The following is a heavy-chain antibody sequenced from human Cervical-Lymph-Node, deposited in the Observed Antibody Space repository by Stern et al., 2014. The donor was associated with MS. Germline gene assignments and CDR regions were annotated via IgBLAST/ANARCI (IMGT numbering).Heavy chain of an antibody. V-gene: IGHV1-46*03. CDR3: AREGEKFYYDSRGYSDY. D-gene: IGHD3-22*01. CDR1: GYTFTSYY. J-gene: IGHJ4*02. Sequence: VQLEESGAEVKKPGASVKVSCKASGYTFTSYYMHWVRQAPGQGLEWMGIINPSGGSTSYAQKFQGRVTMTRDTSTSTVYMELSSLRSEDTAMYYCAREGEKFYYDSRGYSDYWGQGTLVTVSS. CDR2: INPSGGST.